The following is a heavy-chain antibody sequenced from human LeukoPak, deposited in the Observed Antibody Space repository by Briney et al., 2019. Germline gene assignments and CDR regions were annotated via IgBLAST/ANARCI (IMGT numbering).Heavy chain of an antibody. Sequence: SETLSLTCSVSRYSISSGYYWAWIRQPPGKGLEWFGSIYHSGSAYYNASLKSRVTISVDTSKNQFSLKLSSVTAADTAVYYCAREWERDWSYWGQGTLVTVSS. CDR3: AREWERDWSY. D-gene: IGHD1-26*01. CDR2: IYHSGSA. V-gene: IGHV4-38-2*02. J-gene: IGHJ4*02. CDR1: RYSISSGYY.